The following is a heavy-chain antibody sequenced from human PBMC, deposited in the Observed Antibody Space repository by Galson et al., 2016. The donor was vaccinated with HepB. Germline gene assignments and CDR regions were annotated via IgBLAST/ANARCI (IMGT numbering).Heavy chain of an antibody. V-gene: IGHV3-21*01. J-gene: IGHJ5*02. Sequence: SLRLSCAASGFTFSTYSMNWVRQAPGKGLEWVSAISSTSSYIYYADSVKGRFTISRDNAKNSLYLEMNSPRAEDTAVYYCAKDEYTIGWGPPWFDPWGRGTLVTVSS. CDR3: AKDEYTIGWGPPWFDP. D-gene: IGHD3-10*01. CDR1: GFTFSTYS. CDR2: ISSTSSYI.